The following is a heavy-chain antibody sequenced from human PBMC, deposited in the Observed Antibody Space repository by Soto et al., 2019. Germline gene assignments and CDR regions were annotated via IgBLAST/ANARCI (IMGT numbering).Heavy chain of an antibody. J-gene: IGHJ4*02. CDR1: GFSFGKYA. D-gene: IGHD1-26*01. Sequence: QVQLVESGGGVVQPGRSLRLSCVASGFSFGKYAMHWVRQAPGKELEWVAVISHDGSKKYSADSVMGRFTISRDNSENTLFLQVNSLRGEDTAVYYCAKDISSYSGSYTYYFDSWGQGTLVTVAS. CDR2: ISHDGSKK. CDR3: AKDISSYSGSYTYYFDS. V-gene: IGHV3-30*18.